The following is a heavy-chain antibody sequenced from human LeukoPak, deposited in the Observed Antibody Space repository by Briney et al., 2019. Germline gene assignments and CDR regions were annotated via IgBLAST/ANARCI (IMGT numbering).Heavy chain of an antibody. Sequence: GGSLRLSCAASGFTFGDYAMHWVRHAPGKGLEWVSGISWNGGSIVYADSVKGRFTISRDNAKNSLYLQMNSLRAEDTALYYCAKAKSIVGATAFDYWGQGTLVTVSS. CDR2: ISWNGGSI. D-gene: IGHD1-26*01. J-gene: IGHJ4*02. CDR1: GFTFGDYA. V-gene: IGHV3-9*01. CDR3: AKAKSIVGATAFDY.